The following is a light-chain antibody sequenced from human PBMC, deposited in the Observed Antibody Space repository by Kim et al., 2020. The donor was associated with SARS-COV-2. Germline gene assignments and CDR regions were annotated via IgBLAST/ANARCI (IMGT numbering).Light chain of an antibody. CDR1: QSFSNSN. Sequence: ESATLSCGASQSFSNSNLACYQHKPGQAPSLIISDASSRAAGIPDRFSGSWSGRDVTLTITRLEPEDFAVYYCQQYGRSPLTFGGGTKVDIK. V-gene: IGKV3-20*01. CDR3: QQYGRSPLT. CDR2: DAS. J-gene: IGKJ4*01.